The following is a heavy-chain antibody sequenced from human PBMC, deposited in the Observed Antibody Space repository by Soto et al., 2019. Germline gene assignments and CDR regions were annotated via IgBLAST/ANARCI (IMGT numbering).Heavy chain of an antibody. J-gene: IGHJ4*02. CDR3: AKDLPRYCYDSSCLDY. V-gene: IGHV3-30*18. D-gene: IGHD3-22*01. Sequence: QVQLVESGGGVVQPGRSLRLSCAASGFTFSSYGMHWVRQAPGKGLEWVAVISYDGSNKYYADSVKGRFTISRDNSKNTLYLQMNSLRAEDTAVYYCAKDLPRYCYDSSCLDYWGQGTLVTVSS. CDR1: GFTFSSYG. CDR2: ISYDGSNK.